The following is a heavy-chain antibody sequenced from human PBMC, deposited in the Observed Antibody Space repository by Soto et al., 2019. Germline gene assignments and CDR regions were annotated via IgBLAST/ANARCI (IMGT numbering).Heavy chain of an antibody. CDR1: GFTFSSYE. J-gene: IGHJ4*02. V-gene: IGHV3-48*03. Sequence: EVQLVESGGGLVQPGGSLRLSCAASGFTFSSYEMNWVRQAPGKGLEWVSYISSSGSTIYYADSVKGRFTSSRDNAKNSLYLQMNSLRAEDTAVYYCASSVTGTFDYWGQGTLVTVSS. CDR2: ISSSGSTI. CDR3: ASSVTGTFDY. D-gene: IGHD1-20*01.